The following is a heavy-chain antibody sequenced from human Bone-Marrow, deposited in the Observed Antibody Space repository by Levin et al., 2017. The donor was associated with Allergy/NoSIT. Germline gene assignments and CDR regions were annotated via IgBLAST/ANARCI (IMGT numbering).Heavy chain of an antibody. D-gene: IGHD3-10*01. V-gene: IGHV1-18*01. CDR1: GYTFSNSG. CDR3: AGEDGSILSKWFDP. CDR2: ISGDNGNT. Sequence: AASVKVSCKASGYTFSNSGFNWVRLAPGHALEWMGWISGDNGNTIYAQSFLGRVTMTTDTSTSTVYMEMSSLRSDDTAIYYCAGEDGSILSKWFDPWGQGTLVTVSS. J-gene: IGHJ5*02.